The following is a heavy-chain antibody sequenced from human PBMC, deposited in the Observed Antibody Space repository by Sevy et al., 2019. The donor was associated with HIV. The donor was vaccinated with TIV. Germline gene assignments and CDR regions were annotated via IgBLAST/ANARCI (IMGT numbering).Heavy chain of an antibody. D-gene: IGHD3-9*01. J-gene: IGHJ3*02. CDR2: IWYDGSNK. Sequence: GGSLRLSCAASGFTFSSYGMHWVRQAPGKGLEWVAVIWYDGSNKYYAEFVKGRFTISRDNSKKTLYLKMNSLRAEERAVYYCAGDSDWLSAFDIWGQGTMVTVSS. CDR1: GFTFSSYG. V-gene: IGHV3-33*01. CDR3: AGDSDWLSAFDI.